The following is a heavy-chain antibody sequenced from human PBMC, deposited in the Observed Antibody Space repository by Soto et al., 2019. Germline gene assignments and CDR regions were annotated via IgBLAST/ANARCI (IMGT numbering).Heavy chain of an antibody. CDR1: GGTFSSYA. V-gene: IGHV1-69*13. CDR3: AGGYSGSSTRGYYYYGMDV. J-gene: IGHJ6*02. Sequence: ASVKVSCKASGGTFSSYAISWVRQAPGQGLEWMGGIIPIFGTANYAQKFQGRVTITADESTSTAYMELSSLRSEDTAVYYCAGGYSGSSTRGYYYYGMDVWGQGTTVTVSS. CDR2: IIPIFGTA. D-gene: IGHD3-10*01.